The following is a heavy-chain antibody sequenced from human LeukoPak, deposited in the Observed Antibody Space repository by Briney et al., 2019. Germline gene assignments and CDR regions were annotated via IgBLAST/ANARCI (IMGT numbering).Heavy chain of an antibody. CDR3: AKAPLKLVTSDAFDI. V-gene: IGHV3-9*01. CDR1: GFTFDDYA. CDR2: ISWNSGSI. Sequence: GGSLRLSCAASGFTFDDYAMHWVRQAPGKGLEWVSGISWNSGSIGYADSVKGRFTISRDNAKNSLYLQMNSLRAEDTALYYWAKAPLKLVTSDAFDIWGRGTMVTVSS. J-gene: IGHJ3*02. D-gene: IGHD4-17*01.